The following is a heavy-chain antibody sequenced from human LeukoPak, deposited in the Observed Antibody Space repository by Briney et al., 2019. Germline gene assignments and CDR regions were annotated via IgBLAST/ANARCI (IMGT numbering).Heavy chain of an antibody. J-gene: IGHJ3*02. V-gene: IGHV1-18*01. Sequence: GASVKVSCKASGYTFTSYGISWVRQAPGQGHEWMGWISAYNGNTNYAQKLQGRVTITTDTSTSTAYMELRSLRSDDTAVYYCARGVWYCSSTSCPDAFDIWGQGTMVTVSS. CDR3: ARGVWYCSSTSCPDAFDI. D-gene: IGHD2-2*01. CDR1: GYTFTSYG. CDR2: ISAYNGNT.